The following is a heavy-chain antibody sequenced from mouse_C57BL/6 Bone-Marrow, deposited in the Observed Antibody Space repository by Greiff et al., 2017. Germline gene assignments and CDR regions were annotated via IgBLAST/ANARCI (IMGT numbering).Heavy chain of an antibody. Sequence: EVQVVESGGDLVKPGGSLKLSCAASGFTFSSYGMSWVRQTPDKRLEWVATISSGGSYTYYPDSVKGRFTISRDNAKNTLYLQRSSLKSEDTAMYYCARHRGAYWGQGTLVTVSA. CDR1: GFTFSSYG. CDR3: ARHRGAY. D-gene: IGHD3-1*01. CDR2: ISSGGSYT. J-gene: IGHJ3*01. V-gene: IGHV5-6*01.